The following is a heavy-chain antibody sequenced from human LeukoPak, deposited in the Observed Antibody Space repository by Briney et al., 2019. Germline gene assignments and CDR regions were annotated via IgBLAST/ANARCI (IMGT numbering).Heavy chain of an antibody. J-gene: IGHJ4*02. CDR2: ISYDGSNK. CDR3: AKAMVRGVMNYFDY. V-gene: IGHV3-30*18. CDR1: GFXFSSYG. Sequence: PGRSLRLSCAASGFXFSSYGIHWVRQAPGKGLEWVAVISYDGSNKYYADSVKGRFTISRDNSKNTLYLQMNSLRAEDTAVYYCAKAMVRGVMNYFDYWGQGTVVTVSS. D-gene: IGHD3-10*01.